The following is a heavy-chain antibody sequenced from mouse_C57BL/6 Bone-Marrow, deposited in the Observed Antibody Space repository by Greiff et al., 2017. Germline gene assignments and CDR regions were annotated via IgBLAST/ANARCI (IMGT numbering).Heavy chain of an antibody. J-gene: IGHJ2*01. CDR2: IDPETGGT. D-gene: IGHD1-1*01. V-gene: IGHV1-15*01. Sequence: VQLQQSGAELVRPGASVTLSCKASGYTFTDYEMHWVKQTPVHGLEWIGAIDPETGGTAYNQKFKGKAILTADKSSSTAYMELRSLTSEDSAVYYCTHITTVVATYDYWGQGTTLTVSS. CDR3: THITTVVATYDY. CDR1: GYTFTDYE.